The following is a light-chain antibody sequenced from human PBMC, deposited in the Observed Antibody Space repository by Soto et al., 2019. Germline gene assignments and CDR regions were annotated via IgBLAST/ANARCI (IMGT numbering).Light chain of an antibody. CDR1: ESVSIS. Sequence: EIVLTQSPGTLSLSPGERATLSCRASESVSISLAWYQHKPGQPPRLLIHGASTRASGVPPRFSGSGSGTDFSLTISSLQSEDYAVYFCQQYHVWPKWTFGQGTKVDIK. CDR2: GAS. J-gene: IGKJ1*01. CDR3: QQYHVWPKWT. V-gene: IGKV3D-15*01.